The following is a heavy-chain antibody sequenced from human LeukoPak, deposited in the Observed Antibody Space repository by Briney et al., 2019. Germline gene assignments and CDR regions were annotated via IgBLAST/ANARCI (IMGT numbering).Heavy chain of an antibody. V-gene: IGHV1-46*01. J-gene: IGHJ4*02. CDR2: INPSGGST. CDR1: GYTFTSYY. CDR3: ARARLATYYYGSGSSFDLLIDY. D-gene: IGHD3-10*01. Sequence: ASVKVSCKASGYTFTSYYMHWVRQAPRQGLEWMGIINPSGGSTSYAQKFQGRVTMTRDTSTSTVYMELSSLRSEDTAVYYCARARLATYYYGSGSSFDLLIDYWGQGTLVTVSS.